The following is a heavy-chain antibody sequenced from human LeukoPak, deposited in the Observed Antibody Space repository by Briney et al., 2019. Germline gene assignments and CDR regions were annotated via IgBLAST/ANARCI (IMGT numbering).Heavy chain of an antibody. CDR2: IIGNSAAI. Sequence: PGGSLRLSCAASGFTLSIYAMNWVRQAPGKGLEWDSVIIGNSAAIYYADSVRGRFTISRDNSKNTLYLQMNSLRAEDTATYYCVKDRKPDSRYNFDYWGQGTLVTVSS. CDR3: VKDRKPDSRYNFDY. J-gene: IGHJ4*02. D-gene: IGHD5-12*01. CDR1: GFTLSIYA. V-gene: IGHV3-23*01.